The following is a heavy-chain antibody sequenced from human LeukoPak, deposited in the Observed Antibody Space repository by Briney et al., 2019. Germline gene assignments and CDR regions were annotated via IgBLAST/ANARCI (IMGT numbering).Heavy chain of an antibody. CDR2: INPSGGST. V-gene: IGHV1-46*01. CDR1: GYTFTSYY. Sequence: GASVKVSCKASGYTFTSYYMHWVRQAPGQGLEWMGIINPSGGSTSYAQKFQGRVTMTRDTSTSTAYMELRSLRSDDTAVYYCARGPAFLDNWFDPWGQGTLVTVSS. D-gene: IGHD3-3*02. J-gene: IGHJ5*02. CDR3: ARGPAFLDNWFDP.